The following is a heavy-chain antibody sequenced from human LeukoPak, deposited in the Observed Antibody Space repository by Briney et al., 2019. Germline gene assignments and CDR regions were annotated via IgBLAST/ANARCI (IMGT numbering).Heavy chain of an antibody. J-gene: IGHJ6*03. CDR2: VIPMFGIT. D-gene: IGHD1-26*01. Sequence: SVKVSCKASGYTFTSYGISWVRQAPGQGLEWMGGVIPMFGITNYTQKFQGRITITTDESTTTAYMEVNSLTSEDTAVYYCTTDHGRGMDVWGKGTTVIVSS. V-gene: IGHV1-69*05. CDR1: GYTFTSYG. CDR3: TTDHGRGMDV.